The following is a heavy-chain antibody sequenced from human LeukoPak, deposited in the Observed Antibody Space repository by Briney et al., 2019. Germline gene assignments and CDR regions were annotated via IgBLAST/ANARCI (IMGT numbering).Heavy chain of an antibody. Sequence: PSETLSLTCTVSGGSISSSSDYWGWTRQPPGKGLERIESIYYSGSIYYDRSLKSRVTISVDTAKNQFSLKLSCVTAADTAVYYCARHEFTIFGVAYDYWGQGTLVTVSS. V-gene: IGHV4-39*01. CDR2: IYYSGSI. CDR3: ARHEFTIFGVAYDY. D-gene: IGHD3-3*01. CDR1: GGSISSSSDY. J-gene: IGHJ4*02.